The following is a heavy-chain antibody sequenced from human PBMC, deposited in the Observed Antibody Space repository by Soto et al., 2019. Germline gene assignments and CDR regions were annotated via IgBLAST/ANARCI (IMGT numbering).Heavy chain of an antibody. D-gene: IGHD2-15*01. CDR3: AIGYCSGGSCYSPFDY. Sequence: QVQLVQSGAEVKKPGASVKVSCKASGYTFTSYAMHWVRQAPGQRLEWMGWTNAGNGNTKYSQKFQGRVTITRDTSASTAYMELSSLRSEDTAVYYCAIGYCSGGSCYSPFDYWGQGTLVTVSS. V-gene: IGHV1-3*01. J-gene: IGHJ4*02. CDR1: GYTFTSYA. CDR2: TNAGNGNT.